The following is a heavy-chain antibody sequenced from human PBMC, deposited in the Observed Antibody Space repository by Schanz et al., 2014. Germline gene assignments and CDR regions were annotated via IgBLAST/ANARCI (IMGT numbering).Heavy chain of an antibody. CDR1: GFTFSSYA. Sequence: VQLVESGGGLIQPGGSLRLSCAASGFTFSSYAMSWVRQAPGKGLEWVAAMSYDGSIKYYGDSVKGRFTISRDNSKNTLYLQMNTLRAEDTAVYYCARDRGYCSGGSCLTFDYWGQGTLVTVSS. D-gene: IGHD2-15*01. J-gene: IGHJ4*02. CDR3: ARDRGYCSGGSCLTFDY. CDR2: MSYDGSIK. V-gene: IGHV3-30*03.